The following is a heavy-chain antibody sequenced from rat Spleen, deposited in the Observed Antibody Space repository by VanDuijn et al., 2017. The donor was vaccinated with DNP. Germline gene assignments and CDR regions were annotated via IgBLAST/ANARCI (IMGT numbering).Heavy chain of an antibody. CDR2: ISYDGGST. CDR1: GFTFSDYY. Sequence: EVQLVESGGGLVQPGRSLKLSCAASGFTFSDYYMAWVRQAPTKGLEWVAYISYDGGSTYYGDSVKGRFTISRDNAKSTLYLQMNSLRSEDMATYYCARPIYNNYYWYFDFWGPGTMVTVSS. V-gene: IGHV5-22*01. D-gene: IGHD1-10*01. J-gene: IGHJ1*01. CDR3: ARPIYNNYYWYFDF.